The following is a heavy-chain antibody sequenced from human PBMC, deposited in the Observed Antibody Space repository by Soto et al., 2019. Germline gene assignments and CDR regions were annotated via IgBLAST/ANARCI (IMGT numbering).Heavy chain of an antibody. V-gene: IGHV3-30-3*01. CDR2: ISYDGSNK. CDR3: ARDQQHLYYFDY. D-gene: IGHD5-18*01. J-gene: IGHJ4*02. CDR1: GFAFSSYW. Sequence: GGSLRLSCAASGFAFSSYWMHWVRQAPGKGLEWVAVISYDGSNKYYADSVKGRFTISRDNSKNTLYLQMNSLRAEDTAVYYCARDQQHLYYFDYWGQGTLVTVSS.